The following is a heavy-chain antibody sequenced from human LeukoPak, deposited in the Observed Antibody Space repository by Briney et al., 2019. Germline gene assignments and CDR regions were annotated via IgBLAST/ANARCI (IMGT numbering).Heavy chain of an antibody. CDR2: VYTSGNT. CDR3: ARGLSHSKDI. V-gene: IGHV4-4*07. Sequence: SETLSLTCTVSGGSMSSYYWSWIRQPAGKGLEWIGRVYTSGNTNYNPSLKSRVTMSVDTSKNQFSLKLPSVTAADTAVYYCARGLSHSKDIWGQGTMVTVSS. J-gene: IGHJ3*02. CDR1: GGSMSSYY.